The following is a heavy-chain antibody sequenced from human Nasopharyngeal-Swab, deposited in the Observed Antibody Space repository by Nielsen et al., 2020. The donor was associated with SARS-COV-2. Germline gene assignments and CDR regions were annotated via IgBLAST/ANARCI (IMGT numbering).Heavy chain of an antibody. CDR3: ARDGLDYDFWSAYFMDV. CDR2: ISSSSTYI. CDR1: EFTFLTYN. V-gene: IGHV3-21*06. J-gene: IGHJ4*02. D-gene: IGHD3-3*01. Sequence: GGSLRLSCAASEFTFLTYNMNWVRQAPGKGLEWVSSISSSSTYIYYADSVKGRFTISRDNAKNSLYLQMNSLRAEDTAVYYCARDGLDYDFWSAYFMDVWGQGTLVTVSS.